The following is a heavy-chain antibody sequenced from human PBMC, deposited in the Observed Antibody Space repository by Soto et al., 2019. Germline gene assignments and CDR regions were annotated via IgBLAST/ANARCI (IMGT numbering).Heavy chain of an antibody. Sequence: SETLSLTCTVSGGSISSYYWSWIRQPPGKGLEWIGYIYYSGSTNYNPSLKSRVTISVDTSKNQFSLKLSSVTAADTAVYYCARADSGYESWGQGTLVTVSS. CDR2: IYYSGST. CDR1: GGSISSYY. D-gene: IGHD5-12*01. J-gene: IGHJ5*02. V-gene: IGHV4-59*01. CDR3: ARADSGYES.